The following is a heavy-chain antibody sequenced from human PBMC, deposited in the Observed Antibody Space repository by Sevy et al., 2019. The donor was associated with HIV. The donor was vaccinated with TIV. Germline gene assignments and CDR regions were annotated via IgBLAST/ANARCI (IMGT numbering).Heavy chain of an antibody. D-gene: IGHD2-15*01. CDR1: GFTFSDHY. Sequence: GGSLRLSCAASGFTFSDHYVDWVRQAPGKGLEWVGRIRNRPNSYTTEYAAFVKGSFIISRHYSRNSVYLQMNSLKTQDSAVYYCVRGPNCGVGGCQQISPYCLDVWGKGATVTVSS. V-gene: IGHV3-72*01. CDR3: VRGPNCGVGGCQQISPYCLDV. CDR2: IRNRPNSYTT. J-gene: IGHJ6*03.